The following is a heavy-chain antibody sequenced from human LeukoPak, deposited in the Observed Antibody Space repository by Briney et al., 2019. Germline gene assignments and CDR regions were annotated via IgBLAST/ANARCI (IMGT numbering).Heavy chain of an antibody. D-gene: IGHD5-12*01. CDR2: IPKDGSEK. CDR1: GFTFSSNR. Sequence: AGSLRLSCAASGFTFSSNRTSWGCLGPPQGQEWVSNIPKDGSEKYYVNSVKGRVTISRDNAKNSLYLQMNSLRAEDTAVYYCARGCPEEWLRFRAYYYYYMDVWGKGTTVTVSS. J-gene: IGHJ6*03. CDR3: ARGCPEEWLRFRAYYYYYMDV. V-gene: IGHV3-7*02.